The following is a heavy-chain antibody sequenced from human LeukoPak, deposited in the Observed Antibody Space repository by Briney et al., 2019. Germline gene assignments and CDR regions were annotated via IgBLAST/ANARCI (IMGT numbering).Heavy chain of an antibody. D-gene: IGHD6-6*01. CDR2: TYYRGSN. CDR1: GASISDYY. J-gene: IGHJ4*02. Sequence: PSETLSLTCSDSGASISDYYWRWVRQPPGKGLEWIGNTYYRGSNNYNPSLKSRVSVSVDTSKNQFSLRLTSVTAADTGVYYCARGALSSIAVRQSFDYWGQGTLVSVSS. CDR3: ARGALSSIAVRQSFDY. V-gene: IGHV4-59*01.